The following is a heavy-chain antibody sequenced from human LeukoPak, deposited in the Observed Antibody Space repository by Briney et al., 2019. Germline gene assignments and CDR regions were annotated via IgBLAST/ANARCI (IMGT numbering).Heavy chain of an antibody. D-gene: IGHD3-22*01. J-gene: IGHJ5*02. Sequence: PSETLSLTCTVSGGSISSSYYYWSWIRQHPGKGLEWIGYIYYSGSTYYNPSLKSRVTISVDTSKNQFSLKLSSVTAADTAVYYCARGKWYYYDSSDPHNWFDPWGQGTLVTVSS. CDR3: ARGKWYYYDSSDPHNWFDP. CDR1: GGSISSSYYY. CDR2: IYYSGST. V-gene: IGHV4-31*03.